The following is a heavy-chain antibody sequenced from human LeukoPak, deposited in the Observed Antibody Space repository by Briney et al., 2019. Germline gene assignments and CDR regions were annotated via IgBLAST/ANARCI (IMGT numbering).Heavy chain of an antibody. CDR1: GFTFSSYA. CDR2: ISYDGSNK. D-gene: IGHD3-22*01. J-gene: IGHJ4*02. Sequence: PGRSLRLSCAASGFTFSSYAMHWVRQAPGKGLEWVAVISYDGSNKYYADSVKGRFTISRGNSKNTLYLQMNSLRAEDTAVYYCASGLDDDYYDSSGYYCWGQGTLDTVSS. CDR3: ASGLDDDYYDSSGYYC. V-gene: IGHV3-30-3*01.